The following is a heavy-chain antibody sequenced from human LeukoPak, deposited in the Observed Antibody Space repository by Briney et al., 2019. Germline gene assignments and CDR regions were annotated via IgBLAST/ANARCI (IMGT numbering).Heavy chain of an antibody. D-gene: IGHD3-3*01. CDR2: INHSGST. Sequence: PSETLSLTCAVYGGSFSGYYWSWIRQPPGKGLEWIGEINHSGSTNYNPSLKSRVTISVDTSKNQFSLKLSSVTAADTAVYYCARHSTFFGVVIIKGRVRGPFDYWGQGTLVTASS. CDR3: ARHSTFFGVVIIKGRVRGPFDY. CDR1: GGSFSGYY. J-gene: IGHJ4*02. V-gene: IGHV4-34*01.